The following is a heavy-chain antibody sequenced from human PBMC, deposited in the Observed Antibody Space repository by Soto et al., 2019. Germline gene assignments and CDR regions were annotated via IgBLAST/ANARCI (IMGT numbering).Heavy chain of an antibody. J-gene: IGHJ5*02. CDR2: VYHGGTI. CDR3: TSAKLNWLDH. CDR1: GGSISSDNW. Sequence: SETLSLTCAVSGGSISSDNWWTWVRQPPGKGLEWIGDVYHGGTINYNPSLKSRASISVDKSKKYFSLKLTFVTAADTAIYYCTSAKLNWLDHWGQGTLVTVSS. V-gene: IGHV4-4*02.